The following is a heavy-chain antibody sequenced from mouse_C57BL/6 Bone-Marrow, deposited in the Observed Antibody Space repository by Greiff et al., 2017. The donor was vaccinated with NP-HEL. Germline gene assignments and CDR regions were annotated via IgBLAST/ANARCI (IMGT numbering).Heavy chain of an antibody. CDR1: GYTFTDYE. Sequence: QVQLQQSGAELVRPGASVTLSCTASGYTFTDYEMHWVQQTPVHGLEWIGAIDPESGGTAYNHKFKGKAILTADKSSSTAYMELRSLTSEDSAVYYCTREEGSSSFAYWGQGTLVTVSA. D-gene: IGHD1-1*01. CDR3: TREEGSSSFAY. CDR2: IDPESGGT. V-gene: IGHV1-15*01. J-gene: IGHJ3*01.